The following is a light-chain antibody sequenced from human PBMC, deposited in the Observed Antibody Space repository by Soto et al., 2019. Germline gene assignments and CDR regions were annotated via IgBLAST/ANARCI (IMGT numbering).Light chain of an antibody. CDR1: ISDVGAYNF. V-gene: IGLV2-14*01. Sequence: QSALTQPASVSGSPGQSITISCTGSISDVGAYNFVSWYQQHPGRVPKLMIYDVSSGPSGVSSRFSASKSVNTASLTISGLQAEDEADYYCSSQNSGGLLVFGGGTKLTVL. CDR2: DVS. J-gene: IGLJ2*01. CDR3: SSQNSGGLLV.